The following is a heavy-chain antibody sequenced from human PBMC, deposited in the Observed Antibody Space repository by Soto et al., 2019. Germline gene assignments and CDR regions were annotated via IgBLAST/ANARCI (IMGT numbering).Heavy chain of an antibody. V-gene: IGHV2-5*02. Sequence: QITLKESGPTRVKPTQTLTLTCTFSGFSLTTRPVGVAWVRQPPGKALEWLAVIYWDDDKRYSPSLKSRLTIAKDTSKNQVVLTMAYMDPVDTATYFXXXXXXXXXXXXXXXXDNWGQGTLVTVSS. J-gene: IGHJ4*02. CDR2: IYWDDDK. CDR1: GFSLTTRPVG. CDR3: XXXXXXXXXXXXXXXDN.